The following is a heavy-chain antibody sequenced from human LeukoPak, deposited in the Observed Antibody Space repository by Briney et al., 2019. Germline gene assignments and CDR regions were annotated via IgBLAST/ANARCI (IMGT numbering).Heavy chain of an antibody. J-gene: IGHJ4*02. D-gene: IGHD6-19*01. CDR1: GFTFDDYA. Sequence: PGGSLRLSCAASGFTFDDYAMHWVRQAPGKGLEWVSGISWNSGSIGYADSVKGRFTISRDNAKNSLYLQMNSLRAEDTALYYCAKDHSRYSSGWYGYWGQGTLVTVSS. V-gene: IGHV3-9*01. CDR3: AKDHSRYSSGWYGY. CDR2: ISWNSGSI.